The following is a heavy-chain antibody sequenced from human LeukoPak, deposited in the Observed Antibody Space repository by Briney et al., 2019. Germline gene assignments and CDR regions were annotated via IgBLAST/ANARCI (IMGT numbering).Heavy chain of an antibody. CDR2: ISSSGSTI. J-gene: IGHJ5*02. V-gene: IGHV3-48*03. CDR1: GFTFSSYE. D-gene: IGHD6-13*01. CDR3: ARDVWDIAAAGGVWFDP. Sequence: PGGSLRLSCAASGFTFSSYEMNWARQAPGKGLEWGSYISSSGSTIYYADSVKGRFTISRDNAKNSLYLQMNSLRAEDTAVYYCARDVWDIAAAGGVWFDPWGQGTLVTVSS.